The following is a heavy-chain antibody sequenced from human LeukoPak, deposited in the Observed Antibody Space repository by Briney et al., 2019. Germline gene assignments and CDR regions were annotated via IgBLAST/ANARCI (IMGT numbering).Heavy chain of an antibody. V-gene: IGHV1-18*01. CDR3: ARDGYQPLDVTYFQH. J-gene: IGHJ1*01. CDR1: GYTFSSYG. Sequence: ASVKVSCKTSGYTFSSYGISWVRHAPGQGLEWMGWISAYNGNTNYAQKLQGRVTMTTDTSTSTAYMALRSLRSDDTAVYYCARDGYQPLDVTYFQHWGQGTLVTVSS. CDR2: ISAYNGNT. D-gene: IGHD2-2*01.